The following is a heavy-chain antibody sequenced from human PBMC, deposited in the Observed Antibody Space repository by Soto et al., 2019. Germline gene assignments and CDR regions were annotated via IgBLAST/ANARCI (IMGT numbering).Heavy chain of an antibody. Sequence: SETLSLTCTVSGGSISSYYWSWIRQPPGKGLEWIGYIYYSGSTNYNPSLKSRVTISVDTSKNQFSLKLSSVTAADTAVYYCARDGRLAARNYYYGMDVWGQGTTVTVSS. CDR2: IYYSGST. D-gene: IGHD6-6*01. J-gene: IGHJ6*02. V-gene: IGHV4-59*01. CDR3: ARDGRLAARNYYYGMDV. CDR1: GGSISSYY.